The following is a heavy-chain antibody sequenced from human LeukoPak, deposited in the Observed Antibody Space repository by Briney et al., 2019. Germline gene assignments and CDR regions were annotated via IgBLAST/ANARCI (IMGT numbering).Heavy chain of an antibody. J-gene: IGHJ4*02. Sequence: PGGSLRLSCAASGFTFSDAWMSWVRQAPGKGLEWVGRIKSISDGSTTDYAAPVKCRFTNSRDDSENTLYLQMNSLKTEDTAVYYCARYFGESGSQYYFDYWGQGTLVTVSS. D-gene: IGHD3-9*01. CDR3: ARYFGESGSQYYFDY. CDR1: GFTFSDAW. V-gene: IGHV3-15*01. CDR2: IKSISDGSTT.